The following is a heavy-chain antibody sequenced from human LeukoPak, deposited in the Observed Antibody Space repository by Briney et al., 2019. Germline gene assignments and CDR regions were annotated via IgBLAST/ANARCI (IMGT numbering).Heavy chain of an antibody. CDR2: MNPNSGNT. Sequence: ASVKVSCKASGYTFTGYYMHWVRQAPGQGREWMGWMNPNSGNTGYAQKFQGRVTMTRNTSISTAYMELSSLRSEDTAVYYCARRGGYYGSGLGTWFDPWGQGTLVTVSS. CDR3: ARRGGYYGSGLGTWFDP. D-gene: IGHD3-10*01. CDR1: GYTFTGYY. V-gene: IGHV1-8*02. J-gene: IGHJ5*02.